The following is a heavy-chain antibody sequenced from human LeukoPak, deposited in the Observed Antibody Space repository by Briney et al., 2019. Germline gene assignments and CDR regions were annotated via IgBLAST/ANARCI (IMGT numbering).Heavy chain of an antibody. CDR1: GFTFSDYD. D-gene: IGHD1-1*01. V-gene: IGHV3-13*01. Sequence: PGGSLRLSRAASGFTFSDYDVHWVRQATGKGLEWVSAIGTAGDTHYTGSVKGRFTISRENAKNSLYLQMNSLRAGDTAVYYCARVAKERVGGVYYFDYWGQGTLVTVSS. CDR2: IGTAGDT. J-gene: IGHJ4*02. CDR3: ARVAKERVGGVYYFDY.